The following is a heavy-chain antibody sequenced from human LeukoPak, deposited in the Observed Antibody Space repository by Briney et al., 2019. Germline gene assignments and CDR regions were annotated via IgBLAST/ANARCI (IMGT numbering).Heavy chain of an antibody. CDR1: GGSISSYY. Sequence: PSETLSLTCTVSGGSISSYYWNWIRQPPGKGLEWIGYIYYSGSTNYNPSLKSRVTISLDTSKNQFSLRLSSVTAADTAVHYCARDWELGYWGQGTLVTVSS. CDR2: IYYSGST. CDR3: ARDWELGY. D-gene: IGHD1-26*01. V-gene: IGHV4-59*01. J-gene: IGHJ4*02.